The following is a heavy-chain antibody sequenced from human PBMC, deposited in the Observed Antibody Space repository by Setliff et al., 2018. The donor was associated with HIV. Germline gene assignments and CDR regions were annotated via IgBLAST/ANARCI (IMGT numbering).Heavy chain of an antibody. V-gene: IGHV4-59*11. CDR3: ARAVYYYDSSGYYYVS. D-gene: IGHD3-22*01. Sequence: KSSETLSLTCTVSGGSISSHYWSWIRQPPGKGLERIGSIYYSGSTNYNPSLKSRVTISVDTSKNQFSLKLSSVTAADTAVYYCARAVYYYDSSGYYYVSWGQGTLVTVSS. CDR2: IYYSGST. J-gene: IGHJ5*02. CDR1: GGSISSHY.